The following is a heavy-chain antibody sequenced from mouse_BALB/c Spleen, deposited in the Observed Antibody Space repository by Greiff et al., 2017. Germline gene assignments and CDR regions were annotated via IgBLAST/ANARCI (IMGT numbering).Heavy chain of an antibody. CDR3: ARTVVARPDY. D-gene: IGHD1-1*01. CDR2: IDPANGNN. J-gene: IGHJ2*01. CDR1: GFNIKDTY. V-gene: IGHV14-3*02. Sequence: VQLKQSGAELVKPGASVKLSCTASGFNIKDTYMHWVKQRPEQGLEWIGRIDPANGNNKYDPKFQGKATITADTSSNTAYLQLSSLTSEDTAVYYCARTVVARPDYWGQGTTLTVSS.